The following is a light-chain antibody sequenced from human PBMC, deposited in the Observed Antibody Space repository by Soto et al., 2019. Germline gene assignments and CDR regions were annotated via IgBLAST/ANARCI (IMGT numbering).Light chain of an antibody. CDR3: RQYVTAFRS. Sequence: DIQMTQSPSTLSASVGDRVTITRRASQSISSWLAWYQQKPGTAPKLLIYKASSLQSGVPSRFSGSGSGTEFTLTINSMQPDDFATYHCRQYVTAFRSFGQGTKVDIK. CDR1: QSISSW. V-gene: IGKV1-5*03. CDR2: KAS. J-gene: IGKJ1*01.